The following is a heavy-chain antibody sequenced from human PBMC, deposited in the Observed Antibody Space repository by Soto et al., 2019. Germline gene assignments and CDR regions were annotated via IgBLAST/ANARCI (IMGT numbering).Heavy chain of an antibody. V-gene: IGHV1-69*06. CDR3: ARKLEPQDYYYGMDV. J-gene: IGHJ6*02. Sequence: ASVKVSCKASGGTFSSYAISWVRQAPGQGLEWMGGIIPIFGTANYAQKFQGRVTITADKSTSTAYMELSSLRSEDTAVYYCARKLEPQDYYYGMDVWGQGTTVTVSS. CDR2: IIPIFGTA. D-gene: IGHD1-1*01. CDR1: GGTFSSYA.